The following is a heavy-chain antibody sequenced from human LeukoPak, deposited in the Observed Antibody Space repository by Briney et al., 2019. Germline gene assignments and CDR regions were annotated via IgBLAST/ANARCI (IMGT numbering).Heavy chain of an antibody. J-gene: IGHJ4*02. Sequence: SETLSLTCTVSGGSISSSGYYWSWIRQPPGKGLEWIGYIYHSGSTYYNPSLKSRVTISVDRSKNQFSLKLSSVTAADTAVYYCAREEVGATDYWGQGTLVTVSS. CDR1: GGSISSSGYY. CDR3: AREEVGATDY. D-gene: IGHD1-26*01. CDR2: IYHSGST. V-gene: IGHV4-30-2*01.